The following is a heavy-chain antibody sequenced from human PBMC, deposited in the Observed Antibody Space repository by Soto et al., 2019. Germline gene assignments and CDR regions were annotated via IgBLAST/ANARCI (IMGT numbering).Heavy chain of an antibody. CDR2: IRRKSDGGTT. CDR1: GFTLTKAS. D-gene: IGHD3-3*01. Sequence: GGSLRLSCAASGFTLTKASMSWVRQAPGKGLEWVGHIRRKSDGGTTDYAAPVKGRFTISRDDSKYTLYLQMNSLKTEDTAVYYCSTEYYNFWSGTWAQGTLVTVSS. CDR3: STEYYNFWSGT. J-gene: IGHJ4*02. V-gene: IGHV3-15*01.